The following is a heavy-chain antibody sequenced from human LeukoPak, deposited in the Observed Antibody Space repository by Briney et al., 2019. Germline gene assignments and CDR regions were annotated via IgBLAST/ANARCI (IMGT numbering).Heavy chain of an antibody. CDR3: ARVGAVAGPDY. CDR1: GGSISSYY. D-gene: IGHD6-19*01. Sequence: SETLSLTCTVSGGSISSYYWSWIRQPPGKGLEWIGYIYHSGSTYYNPSLKSRVTVSVDRSKNQFSLKLSSVTAADTAVYYCARVGAVAGPDYWGQGTLVTVSS. V-gene: IGHV4-4*09. J-gene: IGHJ4*02. CDR2: IYHSGST.